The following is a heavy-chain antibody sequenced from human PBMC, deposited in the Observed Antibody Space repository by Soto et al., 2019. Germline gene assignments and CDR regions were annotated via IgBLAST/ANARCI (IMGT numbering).Heavy chain of an antibody. Sequence: ASVKVSCKASGYTFTGYYIHWVRQAPGQGLELMGWINPNSGGTNYGQEFQGRVTMTRDTSISTAYMELSSLRSDDTAVYYCARNLAVADYCFDYWGQGTLVTVSS. CDR3: ARNLAVADYCFDY. J-gene: IGHJ4*02. V-gene: IGHV1-2*02. CDR1: GYTFTGYY. CDR2: INPNSGGT. D-gene: IGHD6-19*01.